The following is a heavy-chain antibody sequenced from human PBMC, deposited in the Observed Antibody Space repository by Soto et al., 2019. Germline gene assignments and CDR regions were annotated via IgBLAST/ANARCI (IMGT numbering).Heavy chain of an antibody. Sequence: QVQLVQSGTEVKKPGASVKVTCKASGYTFLDFYIHWVRQAPGQGLEWMGFINPSGGGTTYAQQFQGRVTMTRDTSTNTVYMELISLRSEVTAMYYCARDKPFLAGYWGQGTLV. J-gene: IGHJ4*02. CDR1: GYTFLDFY. D-gene: IGHD3-3*02. CDR2: INPSGGGT. CDR3: ARDKPFLAGY. V-gene: IGHV1-46*01.